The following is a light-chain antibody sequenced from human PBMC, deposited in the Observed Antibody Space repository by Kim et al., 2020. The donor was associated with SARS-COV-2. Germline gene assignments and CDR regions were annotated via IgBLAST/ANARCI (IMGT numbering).Light chain of an antibody. CDR1: SNIVGNQG. CDR3: SALDSSLSVHQGV. V-gene: IGLV10-54*02. CDR2: RKN. Sequence: QAGLTQPPSVSKGLRQTATVTCTGSSNIVGNQGAAWLQQHQGHPPKLLSYRKNNRPSGISERVSASRSGNTAPLTITGLQPEDEADYYCSALDSSLSVHQGVFGGGTQLTVL. J-gene: IGLJ3*02.